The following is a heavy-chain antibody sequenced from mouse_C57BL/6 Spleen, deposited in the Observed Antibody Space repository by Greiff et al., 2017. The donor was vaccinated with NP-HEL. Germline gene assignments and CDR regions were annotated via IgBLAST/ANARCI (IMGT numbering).Heavy chain of an antibody. J-gene: IGHJ2*01. V-gene: IGHV1-50*01. Sequence: VQLQQPGAELVKPGASVKLSCKASGYTFTSYWMQWVKQRPGQGLEWIGEIDPSDSYTNYNQKFKGKATLTVDTSSSTAYMQLSSLTSEDSAVYYCARYTVVAPYYFDDWGQGTTLTVSS. CDR1: GYTFTSYW. CDR2: IDPSDSYT. D-gene: IGHD1-1*01. CDR3: ARYTVVAPYYFDD.